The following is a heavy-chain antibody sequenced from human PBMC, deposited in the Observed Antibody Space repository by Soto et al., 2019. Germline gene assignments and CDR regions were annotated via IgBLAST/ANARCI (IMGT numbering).Heavy chain of an antibody. Sequence: GASVKVSCKASGGTFSSYAISWVRQAPGQGLEWMGGIIPIFGTANYAQKFQGRVTITADESTSTAYMELSSLRSEDTAVYYCARDEPATGYRGYFDYWGQGTLVTVSS. CDR1: GGTFSSYA. J-gene: IGHJ4*02. V-gene: IGHV1-69*13. CDR3: ARDEPATGYRGYFDY. CDR2: IIPIFGTA. D-gene: IGHD5-12*01.